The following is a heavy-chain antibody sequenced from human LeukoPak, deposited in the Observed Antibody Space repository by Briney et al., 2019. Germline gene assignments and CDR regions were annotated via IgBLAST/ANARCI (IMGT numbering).Heavy chain of an antibody. CDR2: ISYDGSNK. CDR3: ARDHGDTAILP. V-gene: IGHV3-30*04. Sequence: GGSLRLSCAASGFTFSSYAMHWVRQAPGKGLEWVAVISYDGSNKYYADSVKGRFTISRDNSKNTLYLRMNSLRAEDTAVYYCARDHGDTAILPWGQGTLVTVSS. D-gene: IGHD5-18*01. CDR1: GFTFSSYA. J-gene: IGHJ5*02.